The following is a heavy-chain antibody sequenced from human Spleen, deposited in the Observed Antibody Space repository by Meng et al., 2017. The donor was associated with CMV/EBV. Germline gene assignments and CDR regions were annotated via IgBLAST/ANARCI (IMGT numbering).Heavy chain of an antibody. D-gene: IGHD5/OR15-5a*01. CDR1: GFSVGSNH. Sequence: GGSLRLSCAAAGFSVGSNHMSWVRQAPGKGLEWVAVIYRGGSTYYADSVKGRFTFSRDNSENTLYLQMTSLRADDTAVYFCARGGSTDAFDIWGQGTMVTVSS. V-gene: IGHV3-53*01. CDR2: IYRGGST. CDR3: ARGGSTDAFDI. J-gene: IGHJ3*02.